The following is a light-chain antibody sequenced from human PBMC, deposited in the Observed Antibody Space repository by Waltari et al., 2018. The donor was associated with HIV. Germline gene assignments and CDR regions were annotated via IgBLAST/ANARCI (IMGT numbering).Light chain of an antibody. Sequence: QSALTQPRSVSGSPGQSVTISCTGTSGGLGNYNFFSWYQHHPGTAPKLIIYDVTKRPSGVPDRFSGSKSVNTASLTISGLRADDEADYYCCAYAGGWVFGGGTKVTVL. CDR2: DVT. CDR3: CAYAGGWV. V-gene: IGLV2-11*01. J-gene: IGLJ3*02. CDR1: SGGLGNYNF.